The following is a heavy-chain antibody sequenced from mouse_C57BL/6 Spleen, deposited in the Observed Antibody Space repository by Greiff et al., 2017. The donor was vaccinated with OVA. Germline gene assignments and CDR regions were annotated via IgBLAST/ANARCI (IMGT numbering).Heavy chain of an antibody. D-gene: IGHD2-3*01. V-gene: IGHV10-1*01. J-gene: IGHJ1*03. CDR2: ISSKSNNSAS. Sequence: EVQLVESGGGLVQPKGSLKLSCAASGFSFNTYAMNWVRQAPGKGLEWVARISSKSNNSASYYAVPVKDRFTISRDDSKSMHYLQMNNLKADDTARYYCVGHFDGYYPGVGVWGTGTTVTVSS. CDR1: GFSFNTYA. CDR3: VGHFDGYYPGVGV.